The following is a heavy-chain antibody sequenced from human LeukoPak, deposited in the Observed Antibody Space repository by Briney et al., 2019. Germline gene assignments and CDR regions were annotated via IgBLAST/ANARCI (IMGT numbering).Heavy chain of an antibody. CDR1: GYTFTGYY. CDR2: INPNSGGT. J-gene: IGHJ6*03. D-gene: IGHD3-3*01. CDR3: ARRYDSPHVEDYYYMDV. Sequence: ASVKVSCKASGYTFTGYYMHWVRQAPGQWLEWMGWINPNSGGTNYVQKFQGRVTMTRDTSISTAYMELSRLRSDDTAVYYCARRYDSPHVEDYYYMDVWGKGTTVTVSS. V-gene: IGHV1-2*02.